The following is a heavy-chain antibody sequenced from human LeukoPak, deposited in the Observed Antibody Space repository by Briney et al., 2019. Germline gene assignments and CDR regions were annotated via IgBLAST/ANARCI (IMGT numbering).Heavy chain of an antibody. CDR1: GFTFSSYE. J-gene: IGHJ6*02. Sequence: PGGSLRLSCAASGFTFSSYEMNWVRQAPGKGLEWVSYISSSGSTIYYADSVKGRFTISRDNAKNSLYLQMNSLRAEDTAVYYCARVYYDFWSGYPIGMDVWGQGTTVTVSS. V-gene: IGHV3-48*03. CDR3: ARVYYDFWSGYPIGMDV. CDR2: ISSSGSTI. D-gene: IGHD3-3*01.